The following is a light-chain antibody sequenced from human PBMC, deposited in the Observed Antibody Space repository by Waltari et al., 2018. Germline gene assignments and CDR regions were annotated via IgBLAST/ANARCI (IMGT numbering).Light chain of an antibody. J-gene: IGLJ1*01. CDR2: DVS. V-gene: IGLV2-11*01. Sequence: QSALTQPASVSGSPGQSITISCTGPSSDVGRYNLVSWYQQHPGEAPKLMIYDVSKRPSGVPDRFSGSKSGNTASLTISGLQAEDDADYYCCSYAGNYIFHVFGTGTKVTVL. CDR3: CSYAGNYIFHV. CDR1: SSDVGRYNL.